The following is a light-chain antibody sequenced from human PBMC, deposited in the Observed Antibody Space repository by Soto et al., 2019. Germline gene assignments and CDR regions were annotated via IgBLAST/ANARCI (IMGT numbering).Light chain of an antibody. CDR1: SSNIGGNS. J-gene: IGLJ1*01. Sequence: QCLLTQPPSVSAARGQRFTISCSGSSSNIGGNSVSWYQQLPGTAPKLLIYDDDKRPSGIPDRFSGSKSGTSATLGITGFQTGDEADYYCGSWDSSLSAYVFGTGTKVTVL. CDR2: DDD. V-gene: IGLV1-51*01. CDR3: GSWDSSLSAYV.